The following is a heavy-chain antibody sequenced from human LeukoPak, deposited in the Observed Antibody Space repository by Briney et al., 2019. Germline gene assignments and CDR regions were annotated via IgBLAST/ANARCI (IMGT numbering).Heavy chain of an antibody. D-gene: IGHD2-15*01. V-gene: IGHV3-74*01. Sequence: GALRLSCADSGFTFSGYWMHWVPHSLGKGVVWGSRINSHGNITNYADSVKGRFTISRDNAKNTLYLQRSSRRAEDSARYYCASEDGSGFYDCGRGTLVTVSS. CDR3: ASEDGSGFYD. CDR2: INSHGNIT. CDR1: GFTFSGYW. J-gene: IGHJ4*02.